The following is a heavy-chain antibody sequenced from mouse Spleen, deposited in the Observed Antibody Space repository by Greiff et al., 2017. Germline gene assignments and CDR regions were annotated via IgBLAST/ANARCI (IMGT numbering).Heavy chain of an antibody. D-gene: IGHD1-1*01. J-gene: IGHJ1*01. Sequence: EVQLQQSGAELVKPGASVKLSCTASGFNIKDTYMHWVKQRPEQGLEWIGRIDPANGNTKYDPKFQGKATITADTSSNTAYLQLSSLTSEDTAVYYCAPQYYGSSGWYFDVWGAGTTVTVSS. V-gene: IGHV14-3*02. CDR1: GFNIKDTY. CDR2: IDPANGNT. CDR3: APQYYGSSGWYFDV.